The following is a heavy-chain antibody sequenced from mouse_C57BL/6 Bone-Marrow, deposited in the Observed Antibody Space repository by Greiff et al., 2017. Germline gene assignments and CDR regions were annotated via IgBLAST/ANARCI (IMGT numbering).Heavy chain of an antibody. V-gene: IGHV1-69*01. CDR2: IDPSDSYT. CDR1: GYTFTSYW. D-gene: IGHD1-1*01. Sequence: QVHVKQPGAELVMPGASVKLSCKASGYTFTSYWMHWVKQRPGQGLEWIGEIDPSDSYTNYNQKFKGKSTLTVDKSSSTAYMQLSSLTSEDSSVYYCAREKVSAVPYWYFDVWGTGTTVTVSA. CDR3: AREKVSAVPYWYFDV. J-gene: IGHJ1*03.